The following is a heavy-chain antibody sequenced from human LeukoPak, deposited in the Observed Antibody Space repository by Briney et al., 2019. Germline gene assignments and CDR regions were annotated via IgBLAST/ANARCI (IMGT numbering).Heavy chain of an antibody. J-gene: IGHJ4*02. V-gene: IGHV4-39*07. CDR3: ARDTYYYGSGSYRLDY. CDR2: IYYSGST. CDR1: GGSISSSSYY. Sequence: PSETLSLTCTASGGSISSSSYYWGWIRQPPGKGLEWIGGIYYSGSTYYNPSLKSRVTISVDTSKNQFSLKLSSVTAADMAVYYCARDTYYYGSGSYRLDYWGQGTLVTVSS. D-gene: IGHD3-10*01.